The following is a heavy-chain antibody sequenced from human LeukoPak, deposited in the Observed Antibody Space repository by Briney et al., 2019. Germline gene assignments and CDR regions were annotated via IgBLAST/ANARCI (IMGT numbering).Heavy chain of an antibody. J-gene: IGHJ5*02. CDR3: ARFESTSGRGFDP. V-gene: IGHV4-38-2*01. D-gene: IGHD2-2*01. CDR2: IYHSGTT. Sequence: SETLSLTCAVSGYSISSGYYWGWIRQPPGKGLEWIGTIYHSGTTNYNPSLKSRVTISLDTSKNQFSLNLRSVTAADTAVYYCARFESTSGRGFDPWGQGTLVTVSS. CDR1: GYSISSGYY.